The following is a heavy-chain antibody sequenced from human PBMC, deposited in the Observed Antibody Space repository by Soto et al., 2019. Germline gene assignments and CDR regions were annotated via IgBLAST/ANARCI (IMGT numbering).Heavy chain of an antibody. CDR1: GGSFSGYY. J-gene: IGHJ4*02. CDR2: INHSGST. Sequence: SETLSLTCAVYGGSFSGYYWTWIRQPPWTGLEWIGEINHSGSTNYNPSLKSRVTISVDTSKNQFSLKLTSVTAADTAVYYCARRWGGTFDYWGQGTLVTVSS. D-gene: IGHD2-21*01. CDR3: ARRWGGTFDY. V-gene: IGHV4-34*01.